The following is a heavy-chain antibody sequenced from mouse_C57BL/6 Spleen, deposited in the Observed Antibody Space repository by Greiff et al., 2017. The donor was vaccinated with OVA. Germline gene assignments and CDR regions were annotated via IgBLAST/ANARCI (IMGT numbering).Heavy chain of an antibody. V-gene: IGHV14-3*01. D-gene: IGHD2-4*01. Sequence: EVNLVESVAELVRPGASVKLSCTASGFNIKNTYMHWVKQRPEQGLEWIGRIDPANGNTKYAPKFQGKATITADTSSNTAYLQLSSLTSEDTAIYYCARDDYDVYYFDYWGQGTTLTVSS. CDR2: IDPANGNT. J-gene: IGHJ2*01. CDR3: ARDDYDVYYFDY. CDR1: GFNIKNTY.